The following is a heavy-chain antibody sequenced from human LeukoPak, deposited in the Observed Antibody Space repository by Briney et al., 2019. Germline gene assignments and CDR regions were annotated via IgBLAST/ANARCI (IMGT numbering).Heavy chain of an antibody. CDR3: ARDISDFWSGEPPRWAVDY. V-gene: IGHV3-21*01. CDR2: ISSSSSYI. J-gene: IGHJ4*02. Sequence: GGSLRLSCAASGFTFSSYSMNWVRQAPGKGLEWVSSISSSSSYIYYADSVKGRFTISRDNAKNSLYLQMNCLRAEDTAVYYCARDISDFWSGEPPRWAVDYWGQGTLVTVSS. CDR1: GFTFSSYS. D-gene: IGHD3-3*01.